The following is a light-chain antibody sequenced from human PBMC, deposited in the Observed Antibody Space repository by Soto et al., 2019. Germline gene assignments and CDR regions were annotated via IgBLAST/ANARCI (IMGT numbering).Light chain of an antibody. J-gene: IGKJ5*01. CDR1: QDISNS. Sequence: IQMPQSPSSLSAYVGARVTITCQASQDISNSLNWYQQKPGTAPKIVIYDASTLEPGVPSRFSGGGSGTDFTLTIGSLQPEDIASYYCQQYKSLPIPFGQGTRLEIK. V-gene: IGKV1-33*01. CDR3: QQYKSLPIP. CDR2: DAS.